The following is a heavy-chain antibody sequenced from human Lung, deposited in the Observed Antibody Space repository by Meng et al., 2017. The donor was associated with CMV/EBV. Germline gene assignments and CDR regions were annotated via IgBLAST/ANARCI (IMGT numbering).Heavy chain of an antibody. CDR3: ARDGSLVRLDV. J-gene: IGHJ6*02. CDR1: GGSISSYY. Sequence: GSLRLSFTVSGGSISSYYWSWIRQPPGKGLEWIGYIYYSGSTNYNPSLKSRVTISVDTSKNQFSLKLSSVTAADTAVYYCARDGSLVRLDVWGQGTTATVSS. D-gene: IGHD1-26*01. CDR2: IYYSGST. V-gene: IGHV4-59*01.